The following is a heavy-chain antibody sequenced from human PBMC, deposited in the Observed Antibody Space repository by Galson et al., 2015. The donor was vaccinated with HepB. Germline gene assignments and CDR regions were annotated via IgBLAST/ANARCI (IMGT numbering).Heavy chain of an antibody. Sequence: SLRLSCAASGFTFSSYSMNWVRQAPGKGLEWVSSISSSSSYIYYADSVKGRFTISRDNAKNSLYLQMNSLRAEDTAVYYCARADRGSSGYYRDAFDIWGQGTMVTVSS. CDR3: ARADRGSSGYYRDAFDI. D-gene: IGHD3-22*01. CDR1: GFTFSSYS. J-gene: IGHJ3*02. CDR2: ISSSSSYI. V-gene: IGHV3-21*01.